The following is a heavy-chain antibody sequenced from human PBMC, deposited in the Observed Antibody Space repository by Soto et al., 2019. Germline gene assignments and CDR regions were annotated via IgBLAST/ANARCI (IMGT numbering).Heavy chain of an antibody. V-gene: IGHV4-34*01. CDR2: INHSGST. CDR3: ARKRGMDV. Sequence: ASETLSLTCAVYGGSFSGYYWSWIRQPPGKGLEWIGEINHSGSTNYNPSLKSRVTISVDTSKNQFSLKLSSVTAADTAVYYCARKRGMDVWGQGTTVTVSS. CDR1: GGSFSGYY. J-gene: IGHJ6*02.